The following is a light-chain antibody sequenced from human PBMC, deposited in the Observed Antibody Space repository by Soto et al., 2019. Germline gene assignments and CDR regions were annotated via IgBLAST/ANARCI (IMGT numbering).Light chain of an antibody. CDR2: GAS. J-gene: IGKJ4*01. V-gene: IGKV3-15*01. CDR3: QQYNNWLMLS. Sequence: EIVLTHSPCTLSVSQGERASLSCRASRSVSSNLAWYQQKPGQTPRLLIYGASTRATGIPARFSGSGSGTEFTLTISSPQSEDFEIYYCQQYNNWLMLSFGGGTKVE. CDR1: RSVSSN.